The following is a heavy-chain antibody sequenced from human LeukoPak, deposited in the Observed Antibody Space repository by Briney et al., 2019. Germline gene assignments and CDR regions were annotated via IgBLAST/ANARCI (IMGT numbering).Heavy chain of an antibody. CDR1: GGSISSSSYY. Sequence: PSETLSLTCTVSGGSISSSSYYWGWIRQPPGKGLEWIGSIYYSGSTYYNPSLKSRVTISVETSKNQFSLKLSSVTAADTAVYYCARDGDYYGMDVWGQGTTVTVSS. CDR3: ARDGDYYGMDV. CDR2: IYYSGST. D-gene: IGHD3-3*01. V-gene: IGHV4-39*02. J-gene: IGHJ6*02.